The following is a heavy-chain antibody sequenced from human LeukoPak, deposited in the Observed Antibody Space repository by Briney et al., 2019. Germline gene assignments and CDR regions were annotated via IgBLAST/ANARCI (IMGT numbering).Heavy chain of an antibody. Sequence: SETLSLTCTVPGGSISSSSYYWGWIRQPPGKGLEWIGSIYYSGSTYYNPSLKSRVTISVDTSKNQFSLKLSSVTAADTAVYYCARDSSSWYREIGGWFDPWGQGTLVTVSS. V-gene: IGHV4-39*02. CDR1: GGSISSSSYY. D-gene: IGHD6-13*01. CDR3: ARDSSSWYREIGGWFDP. J-gene: IGHJ5*02. CDR2: IYYSGST.